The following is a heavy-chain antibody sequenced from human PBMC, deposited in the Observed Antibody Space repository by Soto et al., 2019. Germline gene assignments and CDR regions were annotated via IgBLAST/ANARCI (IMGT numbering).Heavy chain of an antibody. D-gene: IGHD4-17*01. CDR2: INAGNGNT. Sequence: GASVKVSCKASGYTFTSYAMHWVRQAPGQRLEWMGWINAGNGNTKYSQKFQGRVTITRDTSASTAYMELSSLRSEDTAVYYCARAIHDCGDYKNAFDIWGQGTMVTVSS. CDR1: GYTFTSYA. J-gene: IGHJ3*02. V-gene: IGHV1-3*01. CDR3: ARAIHDCGDYKNAFDI.